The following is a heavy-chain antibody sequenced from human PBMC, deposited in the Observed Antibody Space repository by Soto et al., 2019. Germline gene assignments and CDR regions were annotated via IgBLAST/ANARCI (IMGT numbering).Heavy chain of an antibody. V-gene: IGHV1-69*02. CDR2: IIPILGIA. CDR3: ARVTYYGSGSSYPTYYSYMDV. CDR1: GGTFSSYT. Sequence: ASVKVSCKASGGTFSSYTISWVRQAPGQGLEWMGRIIPILGIANYAQKFQGRVTITADKSTSTAYMELSSLRSEDTAVYYCARVTYYGSGSSYPTYYSYMDVWGKGTTVTVSS. J-gene: IGHJ6*03. D-gene: IGHD3-10*01.